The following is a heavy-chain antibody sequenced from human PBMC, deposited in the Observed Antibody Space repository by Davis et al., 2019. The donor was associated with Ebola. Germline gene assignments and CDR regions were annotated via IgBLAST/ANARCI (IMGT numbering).Heavy chain of an antibody. D-gene: IGHD3-10*01. Sequence: ASVKVSCKASGYTFTHYVIQWVRQAPGQRLEWLGWINGGNGNTKYSQKFRGRVTITRDTSASTAYMELSSLTSEDTAVYYCAREGKDYYGMDVWGQGTTVTVSS. CDR3: AREGKDYYGMDV. J-gene: IGHJ6*02. CDR2: INGGNGNT. CDR1: GYTFTHYV. V-gene: IGHV1-3*01.